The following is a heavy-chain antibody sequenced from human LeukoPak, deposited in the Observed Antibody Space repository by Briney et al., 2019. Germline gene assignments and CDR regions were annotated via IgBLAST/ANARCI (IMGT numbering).Heavy chain of an antibody. V-gene: IGHV3-23*01. J-gene: IGHJ5*02. CDR1: GSIFSNYA. D-gene: IGHD3-10*01. CDR2: ITNSGGTT. CDR3: AKFLGVSVWYGISGP. Sequence: GGSLRLSCAASGSIFSNYAMSWVRQAPGKGLEWVSAITNSGGTTYYADSVKGRFTISRDNSKNTLYLQMNSLRAEDTAVYYCAKFLGVSVWYGISGPWGQGTLVTVSS.